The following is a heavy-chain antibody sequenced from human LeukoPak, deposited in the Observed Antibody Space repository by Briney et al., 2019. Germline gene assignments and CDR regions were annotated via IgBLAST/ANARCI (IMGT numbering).Heavy chain of an antibody. CDR1: GGSFSGYY. D-gene: IGHD6-19*01. CDR3: ARNSAVATSRSWFDP. CDR2: INHSGST. V-gene: IGHV4-34*01. J-gene: IGHJ5*02. Sequence: SETLSLTCAVYGGSFSGYYWSWIRQPPGRGLEWIGEINHSGSTNYNPSLKSRVSISVDTSKTQFSLKLSSVTAADTAVYYCARNSAVATSRSWFDPWGQGTLVTVSS.